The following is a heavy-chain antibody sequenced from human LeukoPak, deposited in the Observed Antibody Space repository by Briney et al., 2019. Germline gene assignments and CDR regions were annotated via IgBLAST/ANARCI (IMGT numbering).Heavy chain of an antibody. CDR1: GFSLSTSGVG. J-gene: IGHJ3*02. CDR2: IYWDDDK. D-gene: IGHD3-10*01. V-gene: IGHV2-5*02. CDR3: ARIWFGELFGGAFDI. Sequence: SGPTLVKPTQTLTLTCTFSGFSLSTSGVGVGWIRQPPGKALERLALIYWDDDKRYSPSLKSRLTITKDTSKSQVVLTMTNMDPVDTATYYCARIWFGELFGGAFDIWGQGTMVTVSS.